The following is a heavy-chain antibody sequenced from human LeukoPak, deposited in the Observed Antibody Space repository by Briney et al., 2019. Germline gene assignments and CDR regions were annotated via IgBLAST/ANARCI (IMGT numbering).Heavy chain of an antibody. Sequence: GVSLRLSCAASRFTFSSYWMHWLRQVPGKGLLWVSRINMDGSDTTYALSVKGRFTIYRDKAKHTLYLQRNSLRDEDTSVYYCARDDRRGYSSGSRGFDSWGQGTLVTVSS. CDR3: ARDDRRGYSSGSRGFDS. D-gene: IGHD5-18*01. CDR1: RFTFSSYW. J-gene: IGHJ4*02. V-gene: IGHV3-74*01. CDR2: INMDGSDT.